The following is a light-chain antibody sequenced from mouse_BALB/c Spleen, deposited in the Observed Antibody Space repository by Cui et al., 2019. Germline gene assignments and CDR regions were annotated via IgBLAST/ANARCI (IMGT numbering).Light chain of an antibody. CDR3: QQNNEDPPT. Sequence: NIVLTQSPASLAVSLGQRATISCRASDSVDSYGNSFMHWYQQKPGQPPKLLIYLASNLESGVPARFSGSGSRTDFTLTIDPVEADDAATYYCQQNNEDPPTFGGGTKLEIK. V-gene: IGKV3-10*01. CDR1: DSVDSYGNSF. J-gene: IGKJ1*01. CDR2: LAS.